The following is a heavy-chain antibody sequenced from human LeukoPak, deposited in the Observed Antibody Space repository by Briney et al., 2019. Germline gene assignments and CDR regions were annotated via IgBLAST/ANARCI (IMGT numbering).Heavy chain of an antibody. CDR1: GYTFTRYA. J-gene: IGHJ4*02. Sequence: SVKVSCKASGYTFTRYAMNWVRQAPGQGLEWMGGIIPIFGTANYAQKFQGRVTITADKSTSTAYMELSSLRSEDTAVYYCARGPSGYHNTGGQETLVTVSS. V-gene: IGHV1-69*06. D-gene: IGHD5-12*01. CDR2: IIPIFGTA. CDR3: ARGPSGYHNT.